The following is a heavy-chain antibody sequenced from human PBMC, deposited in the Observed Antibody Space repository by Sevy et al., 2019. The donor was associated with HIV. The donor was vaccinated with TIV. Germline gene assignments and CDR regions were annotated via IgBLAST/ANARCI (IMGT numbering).Heavy chain of an antibody. V-gene: IGHV2-5*02. J-gene: IGHJ4*02. D-gene: IGHD3-16*02. Sequence: SGPTLVKPTQPLTLTCTFSEFSLSTIGVAVGWIRQPPGRALEWLALIYWDDHKLHSPPLKSRLTITKDTSKNQVVLKLTNVIPVDTATYSCAHRQPLYRGSRLGYFDYWGQGILVTVSS. CDR3: AHRQPLYRGSRLGYFDY. CDR1: EFSLSTIGVA. CDR2: IYWDDHK.